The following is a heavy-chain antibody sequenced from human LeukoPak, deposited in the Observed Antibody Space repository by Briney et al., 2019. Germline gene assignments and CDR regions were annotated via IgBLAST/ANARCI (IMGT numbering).Heavy chain of an antibody. J-gene: IGHJ3*02. D-gene: IGHD1-26*01. CDR1: GYTFTSYG. V-gene: IGHV1-18*01. CDR2: ISAYNGNT. Sequence: GASVKVSCKASGYTFTSYGISWVRQAPGQGLEWMGWISAYNGNTNYAQKLQGRVTMTTGTSTSTAYMELRSLRSDDTAVYYCATFSRGSYFAADAFDIWGQGTMVTVSS. CDR3: ATFSRGSYFAADAFDI.